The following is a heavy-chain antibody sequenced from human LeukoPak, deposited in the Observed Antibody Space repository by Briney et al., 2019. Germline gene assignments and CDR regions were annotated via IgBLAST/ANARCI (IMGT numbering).Heavy chain of an antibody. CDR3: AKDGGLWISAHWGDS. V-gene: IGHV3-23*01. Sequence: GGSLRLSCAASGFTFSSYTMSWVRQAPGKGLEWVSTITTSDGNTYYADSVKGRFTVSRDNSKNTLYLQMNSLRAEDTAVYYCAKDGGLWISAHWGDSWGRGTLVTVSS. J-gene: IGHJ4*02. D-gene: IGHD2-2*03. CDR2: ITTSDGNT. CDR1: GFTFSSYT.